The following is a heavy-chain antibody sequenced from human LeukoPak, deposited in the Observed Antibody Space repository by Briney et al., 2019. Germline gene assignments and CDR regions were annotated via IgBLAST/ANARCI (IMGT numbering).Heavy chain of an antibody. Sequence: PGGSLRLSCAASGFTVNNNYMSWVRQAPGKGLEWVSVIYIGGSTYYADSVKGRFTISRDNSKNTLYLQMNSLKTEDTAVYYCAGGFIGSYCPGHWGQGPWSPSPQ. CDR3: AGGFIGSYCPGH. CDR2: IYIGGST. CDR1: GFTVNNNY. V-gene: IGHV3-66*02. D-gene: IGHD1-26*01. J-gene: IGHJ1*01.